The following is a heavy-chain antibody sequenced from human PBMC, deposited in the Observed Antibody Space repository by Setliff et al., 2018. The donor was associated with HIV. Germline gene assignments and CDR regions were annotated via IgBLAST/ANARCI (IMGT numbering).Heavy chain of an antibody. CDR3: TRDPRPMDV. J-gene: IGHJ6*04. CDR1: GFTFSSYW. V-gene: IGHV3-21*05. CDR2: ISGSGSDI. Sequence: GGSLRLSCTASGFTFSSYWMNWVRQVPGKGLECLSYISGSGSDINYEDSVKGRFTISRDNAKNSLYLQMNSLRAEDTAIYYCTRDPRPMDVWGKGTTVTVSS.